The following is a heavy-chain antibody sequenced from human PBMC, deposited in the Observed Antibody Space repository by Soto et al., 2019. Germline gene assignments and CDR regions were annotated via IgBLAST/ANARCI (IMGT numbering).Heavy chain of an antibody. CDR2: ISWDSRSV. J-gene: IGHJ4*02. V-gene: IGHV3-9*01. Sequence: GGSLRLSCAVSGFTFEDYAMHWVRQAPGKGLEWVSGISWDSRSVAYADSVKGRFTISRDNAKNSLYLQMNSLRAEDTAVYYCARGILGWGQGTLVTVS. D-gene: IGHD7-27*01. CDR3: ARGILG. CDR1: GFTFEDYA.